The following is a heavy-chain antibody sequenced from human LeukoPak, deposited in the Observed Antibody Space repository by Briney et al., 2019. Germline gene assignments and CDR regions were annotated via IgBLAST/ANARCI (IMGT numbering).Heavy chain of an antibody. D-gene: IGHD5-12*01. Sequence: PGGSLRLSCAASGFTFSSYAMHWVRQAPGTGLEWVAVISYDGSNKYYADSVKGRFTISRDNSKNTLYLQMNSLRAEDTAVYYCARDPAGYSGYEGYFDYWGQGTLVTVSS. CDR3: ARDPAGYSGYEGYFDY. V-gene: IGHV3-30*04. CDR1: GFTFSSYA. CDR2: ISYDGSNK. J-gene: IGHJ4*02.